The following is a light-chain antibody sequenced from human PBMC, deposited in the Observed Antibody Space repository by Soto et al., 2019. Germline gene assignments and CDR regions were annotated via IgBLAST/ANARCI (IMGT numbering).Light chain of an antibody. Sequence: DIQMTQSPSTLSASVCDRVTITCRASQSISRWLAGYQQKPGKAPKLLIYDASSLESGVPSRFSGSGSGTEFTLTISSLQPDDFATYYCQQYNSYSPTFGQGTKVEIK. J-gene: IGKJ1*01. CDR2: DAS. CDR3: QQYNSYSPT. CDR1: QSISRW. V-gene: IGKV1-5*01.